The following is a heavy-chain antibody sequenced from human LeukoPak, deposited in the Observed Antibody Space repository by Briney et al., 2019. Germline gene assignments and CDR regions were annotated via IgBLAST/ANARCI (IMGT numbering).Heavy chain of an antibody. Sequence: ASVKVSCKASGYTFTGYYMHWVRPAPGQGLEWMGWINPNSGGTNYAQKFQGRVTMTRDTSITTAYMELSRLRSDDTAVYYCASSSKGGYSRDAFDIWGQGTMVTVTS. V-gene: IGHV1-2*02. CDR2: INPNSGGT. CDR1: GYTFTGYY. D-gene: IGHD6-13*01. J-gene: IGHJ3*02. CDR3: ASSSKGGYSRDAFDI.